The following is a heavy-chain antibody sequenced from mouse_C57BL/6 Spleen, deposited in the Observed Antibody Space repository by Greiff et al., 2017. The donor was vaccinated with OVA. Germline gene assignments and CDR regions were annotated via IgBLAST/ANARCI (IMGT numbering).Heavy chain of an antibody. CDR1: GYTFTSYW. D-gene: IGHD6-1*01. Sequence: VQLQQPGAELVMPGASVKLSCKASGYTFTSYWMHWVKQRPGQGLEWIGAIDPSDSYTNYNQKFKGKSTLTVDKSSSTAYMQLSSLTSEDSAVYYCARAGASAWFAYWGQGTLVTVSA. CDR2: IDPSDSYT. V-gene: IGHV1-69*01. J-gene: IGHJ3*01. CDR3: ARAGASAWFAY.